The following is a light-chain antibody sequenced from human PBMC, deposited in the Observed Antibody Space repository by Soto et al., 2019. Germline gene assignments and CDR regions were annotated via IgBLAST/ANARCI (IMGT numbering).Light chain of an antibody. CDR2: VAS. CDR3: QQSYSTPYT. Sequence: DIQMTQSPSSLSASVGDRVTITCRASQRISSYLNWYQQKPGKAPQVLIYVASNLQSGVPSRFSGSGSGTDFTLTISSLQAEDFATYYCQQSYSTPYTFGQGTKLEIK. V-gene: IGKV1-39*01. J-gene: IGKJ2*01. CDR1: QRISSY.